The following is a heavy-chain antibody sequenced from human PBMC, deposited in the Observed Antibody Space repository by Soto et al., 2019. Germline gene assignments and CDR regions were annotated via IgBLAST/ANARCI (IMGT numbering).Heavy chain of an antibody. CDR2: INPSGGST. CDR1: GYTFTSYY. Sequence: ASVKVSCKASGYTFTSYYMHWVRQAPGQGLEWMGIINPSGGSTSYAQKFQGRVTMTRDTSTSTVYMELSSLRNEDTXGYYXARELLLGPFDYWGQGTLVTVSS. D-gene: IGHD1-26*01. CDR3: ARELLLGPFDY. V-gene: IGHV1-46*01. J-gene: IGHJ4*02.